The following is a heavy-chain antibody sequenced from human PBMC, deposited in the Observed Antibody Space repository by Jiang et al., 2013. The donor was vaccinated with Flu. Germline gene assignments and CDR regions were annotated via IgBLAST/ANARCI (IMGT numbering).Heavy chain of an antibody. V-gene: IGHV5-51*01. Sequence: YPGDSDTRYSPSFQGQVTISADKSISTAYLQWSSLKASDTAMYYCATHNDRIAVAGAGYYGMDVWGQGTTVTVSS. CDR3: ATHNDRIAVAGAGYYGMDV. CDR2: YPGDSDT. D-gene: IGHD6-19*01. J-gene: IGHJ6*02.